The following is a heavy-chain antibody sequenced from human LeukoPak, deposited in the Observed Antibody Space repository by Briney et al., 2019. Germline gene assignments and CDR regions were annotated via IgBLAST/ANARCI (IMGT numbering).Heavy chain of an antibody. D-gene: IGHD6-6*01. V-gene: IGHV4-34*01. J-gene: IGHJ4*02. CDR3: ARSPSPGGSSSDDY. CDR2: INHSGST. Sequence: SETLSLTCAVYGGSFSGYYWSWIRQPPGKGLEWIGEINHSGSTNYNPSLKSRVTIPVDTSKNQFSLKLSSVTAADTAVYYCARSPSPGGSSSDDYWGQGTLVTVSS. CDR1: GGSFSGYY.